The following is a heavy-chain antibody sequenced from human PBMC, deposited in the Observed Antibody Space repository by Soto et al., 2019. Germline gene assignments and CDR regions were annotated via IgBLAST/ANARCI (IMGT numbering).Heavy chain of an antibody. CDR3: ARDFTDILTGYYSHYYFDY. CDR1: GYTFTSYG. CDR2: ISAYNGNT. J-gene: IGHJ4*02. V-gene: IGHV1-18*01. Sequence: QVQLVQSGAEVKKPGASVKVSCKASGYTFTSYGISWVRQAPGQGLEWMGWISAYNGNTNYAQKLQGRVTMTTDTSTSTAYMELGSLRSVDTAVYYGARDFTDILTGYYSHYYFDYWGQGTLVTVS. D-gene: IGHD3-9*01.